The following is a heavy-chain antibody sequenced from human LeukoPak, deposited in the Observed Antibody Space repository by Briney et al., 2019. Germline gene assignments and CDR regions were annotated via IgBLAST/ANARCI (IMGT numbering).Heavy chain of an antibody. D-gene: IGHD3-10*01. V-gene: IGHV3-21*01. CDR1: GFTFSSYK. CDR3: ARNFGSGSPNYYTYYGLDV. J-gene: IGHJ6*02. CDR2: ISSSSGYI. Sequence: GGSLRLSCAASGFTFSSYKMNWVRQAPGKGLEWVSSISSSSGYIYYADSVKGRFTISRDNAKKSPYLQMNNLRAEDTAVYYCARNFGSGSPNYYTYYGLDVWGQGTTVTVSS.